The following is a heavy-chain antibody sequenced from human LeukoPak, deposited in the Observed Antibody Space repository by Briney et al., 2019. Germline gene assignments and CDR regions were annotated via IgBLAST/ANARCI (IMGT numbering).Heavy chain of an antibody. J-gene: IGHJ4*02. CDR1: GASISGSGYC. CDR3: AANSADYNTLGSSYKV. V-gene: IGHV4-39*01. D-gene: IGHD3-10*01. CDR2: IYSSGST. Sequence: SETLSLTCTVSGASISGSGYCWGWIRQPPGKGLEWIGSIYSSGSTYYNASLQSRVTISIETSKNQISLRLNSVTAADTAMYYCAANSADYNTLGSSYKVWGQGTLVTVSS.